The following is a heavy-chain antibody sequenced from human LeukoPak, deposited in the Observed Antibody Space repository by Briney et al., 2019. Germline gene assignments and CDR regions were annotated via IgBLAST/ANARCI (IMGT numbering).Heavy chain of an antibody. J-gene: IGHJ4*02. CDR2: ISYNGNVK. Sequence: PGGSLRLSCAASGLTFSSYAMHWVRQAPGKGLEWVSLISYNGNVKYYADSVKGRFTISRDNSKNTLYLQMNSLRPEDTAVYFCARDLQLIRGVDDLPFGGQGPLVIVSS. D-gene: IGHD3-10*01. CDR1: GLTFSSYA. CDR3: ARDLQLIRGVDDLPF. V-gene: IGHV3-30*03.